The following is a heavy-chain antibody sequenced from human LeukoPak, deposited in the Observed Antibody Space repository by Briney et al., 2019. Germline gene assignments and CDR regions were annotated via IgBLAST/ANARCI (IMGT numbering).Heavy chain of an antibody. CDR2: IIPILGIA. V-gene: IGHV1-69*04. CDR1: GGTFSSYT. J-gene: IGHJ6*03. D-gene: IGHD6-6*01. CDR3: ARDRSSSLYYYYYMDV. Sequence: SVKVSCKASGGTFSSYTISWVRQAPGQGLEWMGRIIPILGIANYAQKFQGRVTITADKSTSTAYMELSSLRSEDTAVYYCARDRSSSLYYYYYMDVWGKGTTVTVSS.